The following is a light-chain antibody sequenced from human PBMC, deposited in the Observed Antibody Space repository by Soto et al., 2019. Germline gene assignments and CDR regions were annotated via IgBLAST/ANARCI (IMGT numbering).Light chain of an antibody. CDR3: CSYAGSYTHVV. V-gene: IGLV2-11*01. CDR2: GVT. CDR1: SSDVGGYDY. J-gene: IGLJ2*01. Sequence: QSALTQPRSVSGSPGQSVTISCTGTSSDVGGYDYVSWYQQHPGKAPKLMICGVTKRPSGVPDRFSGSKSGNTASLTISGLQAEDEANYYCCSYAGSYTHVVFGGGTKLTVL.